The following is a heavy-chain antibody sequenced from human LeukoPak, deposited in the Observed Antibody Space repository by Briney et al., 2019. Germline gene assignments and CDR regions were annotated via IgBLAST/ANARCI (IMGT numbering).Heavy chain of an antibody. CDR3: ARASSGSSYYYMDL. D-gene: IGHD3-22*01. CDR2: INSDGSST. Sequence: GGSLRLSCAASGFTFSSYWMHWVRQAPGKGLVWVSRINSDGSSTSYADSVKGRFTISRDNAKNTLYLQMNSLRAEDTAVYYCARASSGSSYYYMDLWGKGTTVTVSS. CDR1: GFTFSSYW. J-gene: IGHJ6*03. V-gene: IGHV3-74*01.